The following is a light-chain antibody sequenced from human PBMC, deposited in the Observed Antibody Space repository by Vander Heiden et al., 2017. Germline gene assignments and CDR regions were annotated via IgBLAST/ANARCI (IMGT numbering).Light chain of an antibody. J-gene: IGLJ1*01. V-gene: IGLV1-47*01. CDR3: AAWDDSLSGYV. CDR1: DSNIETNY. CDR2: RNN. Sequence: HSFLTQPPSASGPPGPRVTISCSGSDSNIETNYVYWYQQFPGTAPRLVSIRNNQRPSGVPDRFSASKSGTSASLAISGLRSEDEADYYCAAWDDSLSGYVFGSGTKVTVL.